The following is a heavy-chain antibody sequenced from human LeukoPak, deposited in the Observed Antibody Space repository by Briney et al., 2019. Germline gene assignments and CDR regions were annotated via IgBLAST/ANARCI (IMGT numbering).Heavy chain of an antibody. CDR1: GFNFIDYS. V-gene: IGHV3-48*01. Sequence: GGSLRLSCASSGFNFIDYSMNWVRQAPGKGLELISYIGISSANTKYADSVKGRFTISRDKARNSLYLQMHSLRVEDTAVYYCARDHRYAFDNWGHGTLVTVSS. D-gene: IGHD5-12*01. CDR2: IGISSANT. CDR3: ARDHRYAFDN. J-gene: IGHJ4*01.